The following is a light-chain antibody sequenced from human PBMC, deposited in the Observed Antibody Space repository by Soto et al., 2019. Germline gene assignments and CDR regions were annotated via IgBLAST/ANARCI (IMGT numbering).Light chain of an antibody. J-gene: IGKJ4*01. CDR1: QDISNN. Sequence: DIQMTQSPSSLSASVGDRVTITCQASQDISNNLNWYQQKPGKAPKLLIYDASNLETGVPSRFSGSGSGTDFTFTISSLQPEDIATYYCQQYDNLPLTVGGGTKVEIK. CDR3: QQYDNLPLT. CDR2: DAS. V-gene: IGKV1-33*01.